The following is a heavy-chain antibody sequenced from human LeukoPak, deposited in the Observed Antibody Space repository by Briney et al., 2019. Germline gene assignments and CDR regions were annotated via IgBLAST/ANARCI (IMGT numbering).Heavy chain of an antibody. V-gene: IGHV3-30*03. CDR3: TTKVIRGNSGDDYDD. CDR2: ISSDGNDK. D-gene: IGHD5-12*01. J-gene: IGHJ4*02. Sequence: GGSLRLSCAASGVTFSSYGMHWVRQAPGKGLEWVALISSDGNDKLYGDSVKGRFTISGDDSKSTLYLQMNSLRAEDTAVYYCTTKVIRGNSGDDYDDWGQGTLVTVSS. CDR1: GVTFSSYG.